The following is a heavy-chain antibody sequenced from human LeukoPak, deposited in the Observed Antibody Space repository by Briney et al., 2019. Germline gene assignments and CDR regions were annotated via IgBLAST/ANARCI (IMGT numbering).Heavy chain of an antibody. CDR3: AKRRHYYGSGDYYRDP. CDR1: GFTFSSYA. V-gene: IGHV3-23*01. J-gene: IGHJ5*02. Sequence: PGGSLRLSCAASGFTFSSYAMSWVRQVPGKGLEWVSSISGSGTNTYYADSVKGRFTISRDNSRNLLFLQMSSLRVEDTAVYYCAKRRHYYGSGDYYRDPWGQGTLVTVSS. CDR2: ISGSGTNT. D-gene: IGHD3-10*01.